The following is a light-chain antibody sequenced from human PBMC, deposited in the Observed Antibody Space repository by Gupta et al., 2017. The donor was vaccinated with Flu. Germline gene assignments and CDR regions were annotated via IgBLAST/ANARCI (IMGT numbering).Light chain of an antibody. CDR3: QQTNSVPLT. J-gene: IGKJ4*01. V-gene: IGKV1D-12*01. CDR1: QGVSSL. Sequence: DLQVTQSPSSVSASVGDRVTITCRASQGVSSLLAWYQQKPGKAPKLLIYDASSLHSGVPSRFSGSGSGTDFTLTISSLKPEDFATYYCQQTNSVPLTFGGGTKVDIK. CDR2: DAS.